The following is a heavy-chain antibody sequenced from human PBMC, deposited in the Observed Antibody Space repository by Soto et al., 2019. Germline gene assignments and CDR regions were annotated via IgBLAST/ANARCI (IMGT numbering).Heavy chain of an antibody. CDR3: ARSGYDRYYMDV. D-gene: IGHD5-12*01. CDR2: ISGGGGTT. V-gene: IGHV3-23*01. Sequence: GGSLRLSCAASGFTFSTYAMSWFRQAPGKGLEWVSGISGGGGTTYYADSVKGRFTISRDNSKNTVYLQVNSLRSEDTAVYYCARSGYDRYYMDVWGKGTTVTVSS. CDR1: GFTFSTYA. J-gene: IGHJ6*03.